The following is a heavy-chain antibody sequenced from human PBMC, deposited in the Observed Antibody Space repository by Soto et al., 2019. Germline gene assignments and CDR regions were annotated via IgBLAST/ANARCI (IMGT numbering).Heavy chain of an antibody. J-gene: IGHJ5*02. CDR2: ISGSGGTT. CDR1: GFTFSTYA. CDR3: AKAPYNWNFVFFS. Sequence: EVQLLESGGGLVQPGGSLRLSCAASGFTFSTYAMGWVRQAPGKGLEWVSVISGSGGTTFYPDSVKGRFTISRDNSNNPLYLQMNSLRAEDTAVYYCAKAPYNWNFVFFSWGQGTLVTVSS. D-gene: IGHD1-7*01. V-gene: IGHV3-23*01.